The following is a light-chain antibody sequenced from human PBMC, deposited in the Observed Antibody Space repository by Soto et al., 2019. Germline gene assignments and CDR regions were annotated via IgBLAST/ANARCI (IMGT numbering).Light chain of an antibody. CDR2: GAS. CDR3: RQYGSSLFT. J-gene: IGKJ3*01. CDR1: QSITSSY. Sequence: EIVLTQSPGTLSLSPGERATLSCRASQSITSSYLARYQQKPGQPPRLLIYGASSRAPGIPDRFSGSGSETVFTLTISRLEPDDFAVYYCRQYGSSLFTFGPGTKVDIK. V-gene: IGKV3-20*01.